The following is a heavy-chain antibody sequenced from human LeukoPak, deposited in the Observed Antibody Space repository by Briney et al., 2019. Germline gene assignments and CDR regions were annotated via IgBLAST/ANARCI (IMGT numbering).Heavy chain of an antibody. Sequence: GGSLRLSCAASGFTFSSYAMSWVRQAPGKGLEWVSAISGSGGSTYYADSVEGRFTISRDNAKNSLYLQMNSLRAEDTAVYYCARGLKNNGWLFDYWGQGTLVTVSS. D-gene: IGHD6-19*01. J-gene: IGHJ4*02. CDR1: GFTFSSYA. V-gene: IGHV3-23*01. CDR2: ISGSGGST. CDR3: ARGLKNNGWLFDY.